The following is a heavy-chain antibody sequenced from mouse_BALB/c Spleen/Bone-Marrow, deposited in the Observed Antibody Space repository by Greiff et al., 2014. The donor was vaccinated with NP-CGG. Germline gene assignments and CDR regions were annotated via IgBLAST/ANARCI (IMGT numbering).Heavy chain of an antibody. CDR1: GYSFTGYF. V-gene: IGHV1-37*01. CDR2: INPYNGDT. CDR3: GRSGYYGSSYFDV. Sequence: DVKLVESGPGLVKPGASVKISCKASGYSFTGYFMNWVKQSHGKSLEWIGRINPYNGDTFYNQKFKGKATLTVDKSSSTAHMELLSLTSEDSAVYYCGRSGYYGSSYFDVWGAGTTVTVSS. D-gene: IGHD1-1*01. J-gene: IGHJ1*01.